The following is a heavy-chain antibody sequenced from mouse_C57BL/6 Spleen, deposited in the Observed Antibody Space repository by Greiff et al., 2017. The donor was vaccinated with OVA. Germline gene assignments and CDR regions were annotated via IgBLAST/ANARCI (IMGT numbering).Heavy chain of an antibody. CDR2: IYPGDGDT. Sequence: VQLQQSGPELVKPGASVKISCKASGYAFSSSWMNWVKQRPGKGLEWIGRIYPGDGDTNYNGKYKGKATLTADKSSSTAYMQLSSLTSEDSAVYFCARPGYDGYFDVWGTGTTVTVSS. D-gene: IGHD2-2*01. CDR1: GYAFSSSW. J-gene: IGHJ1*03. CDR3: ARPGYDGYFDV. V-gene: IGHV1-82*01.